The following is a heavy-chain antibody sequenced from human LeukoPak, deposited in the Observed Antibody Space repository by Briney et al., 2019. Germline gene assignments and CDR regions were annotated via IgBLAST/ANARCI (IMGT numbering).Heavy chain of an antibody. V-gene: IGHV3-21*04. Sequence: TGGSLRLSCAASGFTFSSYRMIWVRQAPGKGLEWVSSISSSSSYIYYADSVKGRFTISRDNSMSTLYLQMKSLRAEDTALYYCARAPVSGPASGLDVWGQGTTVTVAS. CDR1: GFTFSSYR. J-gene: IGHJ6*02. CDR2: ISSSSSYI. CDR3: ARAPVSGPASGLDV.